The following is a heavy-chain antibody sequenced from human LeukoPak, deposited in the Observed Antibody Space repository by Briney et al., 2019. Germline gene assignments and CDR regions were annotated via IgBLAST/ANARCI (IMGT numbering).Heavy chain of an antibody. D-gene: IGHD2/OR15-2a*01. Sequence: PGGSLRLSCAASGFTFSSYAMHWVRQAPGKGLEWVAFIRYDRSNKYYADSVKGRFTISRDNSKNTLYLQMNRLRAEDTAVYYCAKDAGLYEGVGDAFDIWGQGTMVTVSS. CDR3: AKDAGLYEGVGDAFDI. J-gene: IGHJ3*02. CDR2: IRYDRSNK. V-gene: IGHV3-30*02. CDR1: GFTFSSYA.